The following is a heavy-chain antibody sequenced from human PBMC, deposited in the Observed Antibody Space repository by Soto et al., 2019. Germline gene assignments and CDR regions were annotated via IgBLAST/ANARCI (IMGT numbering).Heavy chain of an antibody. CDR3: ARYGDQCLDY. CDR1: GGSISSSDYY. Sequence: QVQLQESGPGLVKPSQTLSLTCTVSGGSISSSDYYWSWIRQPPGKGLEWIGHIYYRGSTYYNPSLKXXLXIXXDTSKNQCSLKLSSVTAAHTAVYYCARYGDQCLDYWGQGTLVTVSS. V-gene: IGHV4-30-4*01. J-gene: IGHJ4*02. D-gene: IGHD4-17*01. CDR2: IYYRGST.